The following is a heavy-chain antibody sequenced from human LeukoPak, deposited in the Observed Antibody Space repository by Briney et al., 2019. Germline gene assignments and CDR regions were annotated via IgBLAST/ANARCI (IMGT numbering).Heavy chain of an antibody. D-gene: IGHD3-3*01. V-gene: IGHV3-21*01. CDR1: GFTFSSYE. CDR3: ARVTIFGVVATFDY. CDR2: ISSSSSYI. Sequence: PGGSLRLSCAASGFTFSSYEMNWVRQAPGKGLEWVSSISSSSSYIYYADSVKGRFTISRDSAKNTLYLQMNSLRAEDTAVYYCARVTIFGVVATFDYWGQGTLVTVSS. J-gene: IGHJ4*02.